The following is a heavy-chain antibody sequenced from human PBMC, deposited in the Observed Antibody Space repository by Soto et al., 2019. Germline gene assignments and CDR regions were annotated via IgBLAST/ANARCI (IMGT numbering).Heavy chain of an antibody. Sequence: QVQLQESGPGLAKPSQTLSLTCTVSGASLSSGGYYWTWIRQVTGKALEWIGYIFHTGTTFYNPSLRGRVVMSIEKSDNQFSLNLRSVTAADTAVYYCARGLGYDSNGRFLAAFDVWGQGTMVTVSS. V-gene: IGHV4-31*03. CDR1: GASLSSGGYY. D-gene: IGHD3-22*01. J-gene: IGHJ3*01. CDR3: ARGLGYDSNGRFLAAFDV. CDR2: IFHTGTT.